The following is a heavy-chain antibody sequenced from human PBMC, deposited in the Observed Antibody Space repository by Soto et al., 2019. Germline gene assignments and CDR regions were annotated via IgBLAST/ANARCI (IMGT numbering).Heavy chain of an antibody. V-gene: IGHV5-51*01. CDR3: ARHVKGATMVRGVIITVDY. CDR1: GYSFTSYW. D-gene: IGHD3-10*01. J-gene: IGHJ4*02. CDR2: IYPGDSDT. Sequence: GESLKISCKGSGYSFTSYWIGWVRQMPGKGLEWMGIIYPGDSDTRYSPSFQGQVTISADKSISTAYLQWSSLKASDTAMYYCARHVKGATMVRGVIITVDYWGQGTLVTVSS.